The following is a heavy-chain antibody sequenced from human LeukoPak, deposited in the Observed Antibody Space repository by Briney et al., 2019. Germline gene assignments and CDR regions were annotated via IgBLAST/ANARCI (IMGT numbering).Heavy chain of an antibody. CDR2: INHSGST. J-gene: IGHJ4*02. V-gene: IGHV4-34*01. CDR1: GGSFSGYY. Sequence: PSETLSLTCAVYGGSFSGYYWSWIRRPPGKGLEWIGEINHSGSTNYNPSLKSRVTISVDTSKNQFSLKLSSVTAADTAIYYCARLRSYGGNRGIDYWGQGTLVAVSS. CDR3: ARLRSYGGNRGIDY. D-gene: IGHD4-23*01.